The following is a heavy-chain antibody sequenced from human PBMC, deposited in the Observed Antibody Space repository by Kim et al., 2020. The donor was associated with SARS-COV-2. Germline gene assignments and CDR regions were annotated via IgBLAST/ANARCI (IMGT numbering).Heavy chain of an antibody. J-gene: IGHJ6*02. D-gene: IGHD2-15*01. CDR2: MYSSGTT. CDR1: DFSVASSY. CDR3: ARDTLSFYGLGV. V-gene: IGHV3-53*01. Sequence: GGSLRLSCVASDFSVASSYMNWVRQAPGKGLEWVSVMYSSGTTYYQDSAKGRFTMSRDNSLNTVFLQMNSLRAEDTAVYFCARDTLSFYGLGVWGQGTTV.